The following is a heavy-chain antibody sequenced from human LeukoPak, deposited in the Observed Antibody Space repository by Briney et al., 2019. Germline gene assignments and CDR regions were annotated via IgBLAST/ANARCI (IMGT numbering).Heavy chain of an antibody. J-gene: IGHJ5*02. CDR1: GFTFSSYE. CDR2: ISGSGSTI. V-gene: IGHV3-48*03. Sequence: GGSLRLSCAASGFTFSSYEMNWVRQAPGKGPEWVSYISGSGSTIYYADSVKGRFTISRDNAKNSLYLQMNSLRAEDTAVYYCARDYYGSGSYPNWFDPWGQGTLVTVSS. CDR3: ARDYYGSGSYPNWFDP. D-gene: IGHD3-10*01.